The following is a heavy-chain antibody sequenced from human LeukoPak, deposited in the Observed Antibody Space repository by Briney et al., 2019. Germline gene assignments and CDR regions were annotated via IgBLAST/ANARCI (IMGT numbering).Heavy chain of an antibody. CDR2: VGSSGAYI. V-gene: IGHV3-21*01. D-gene: IGHD3-3*01. Sequence: GGSLRLSCAASGFTFSSYAMSWVRQAPGKGLEWVASVGSSGAYIYYADSVKGRFTISRDNAKNSLFLQMNSLRVEDTALYYCARMHLFGVVNYNYYYMDVWGKGTPVTVSS. J-gene: IGHJ6*03. CDR1: GFTFSSYA. CDR3: ARMHLFGVVNYNYYYMDV.